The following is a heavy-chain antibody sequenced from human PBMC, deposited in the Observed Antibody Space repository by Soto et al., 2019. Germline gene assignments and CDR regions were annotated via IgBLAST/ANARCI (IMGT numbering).Heavy chain of an antibody. D-gene: IGHD2-2*01. CDR2: ISGSGSNT. CDR3: AKLVWGYCSSTSCYYFDY. Sequence: EVQLLESGGGLVQPGGSLRLSCVASGFTFSSYAMSWVRQAPGKGLEWVSGISGSGSNTYYADSVKGRFTISRDNSKNTLYLQMNSLRADDTAVYYCAKLVWGYCSSTSCYYFDYWGQGTLVTVSS. J-gene: IGHJ4*02. V-gene: IGHV3-23*01. CDR1: GFTFSSYA.